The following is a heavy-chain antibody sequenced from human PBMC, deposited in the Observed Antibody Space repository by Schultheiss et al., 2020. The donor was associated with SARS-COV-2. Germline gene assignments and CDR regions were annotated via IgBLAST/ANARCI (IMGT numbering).Heavy chain of an antibody. V-gene: IGHV1-2*06. D-gene: IGHD1-26*01. CDR3: ARDLTFRKYGVSWGYFYFYGVDI. Sequence: ASVKVSCKASGYTFTGYYVHWVRQVPGQGLEWLGRINPDSGGTDYAQNFQGRVTLTRDTSISTAYMELSSLRSDDTAVYFCARDLTFRKYGVSWGYFYFYGVDIWGQGTTVTVSS. J-gene: IGHJ6*02. CDR2: INPDSGGT. CDR1: GYTFTGYY.